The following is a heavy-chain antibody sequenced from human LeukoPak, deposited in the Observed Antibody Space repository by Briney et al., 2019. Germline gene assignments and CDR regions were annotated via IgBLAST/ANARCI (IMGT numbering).Heavy chain of an antibody. CDR1: GGSISSSSYY. CDR3: ARDQYCSGGSCSGFDY. D-gene: IGHD2-15*01. J-gene: IGHJ4*02. V-gene: IGHV4-39*07. Sequence: SETLSLTCTVSGGSISSSSYYWGWIRQPPGKGLEWVGSIYYSGSTYYNPSLKSRVAISVDTSKNQFSLKLSSVTAADTAVYYWARDQYCSGGSCSGFDYWGQGTLVTVSS. CDR2: IYYSGST.